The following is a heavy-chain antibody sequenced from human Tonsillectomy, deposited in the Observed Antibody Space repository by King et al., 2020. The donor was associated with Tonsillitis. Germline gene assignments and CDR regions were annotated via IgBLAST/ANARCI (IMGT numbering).Heavy chain of an antibody. D-gene: IGHD6-19*01. CDR3: AKDLGSSGFSPNWFDP. Sequence: VQLVESGGGLVQPGGSLRLSCAASGFTFRVYAMSWVRQAPGKGLEWVSAIGDGGDSPYYAESVKGRFTISRDNSKNTLYLQMNSLRADDTAVYYCAKDLGSSGFSPNWFDPWGQGTLVTVSS. V-gene: IGHV3-23*04. CDR1: GFTFRVYA. J-gene: IGHJ5*02. CDR2: IGDGGDSP.